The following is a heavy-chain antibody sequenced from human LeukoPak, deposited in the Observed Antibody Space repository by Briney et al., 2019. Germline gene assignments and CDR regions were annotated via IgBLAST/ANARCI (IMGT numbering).Heavy chain of an antibody. CDR2: IYYSGST. D-gene: IGHD1-26*01. CDR3: ARGGRKYSGSHPQDY. Sequence: TSETLSLTCAVYGGSFSGYYWSWIRQPPGKRLEWIGYIYYSGSTNYNPSLKSRVTISVDTSKNQFSLKLSSVTAADTAVYYCARGGRKYSGSHPQDYWGQGTLVTVSS. J-gene: IGHJ4*02. V-gene: IGHV4-59*01. CDR1: GGSFSGYY.